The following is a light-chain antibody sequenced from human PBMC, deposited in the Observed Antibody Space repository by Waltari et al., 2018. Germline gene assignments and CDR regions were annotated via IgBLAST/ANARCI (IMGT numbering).Light chain of an antibody. J-gene: IGLJ3*02. V-gene: IGLV1-51*02. CDR1: SSHIGIHS. CDR2: ENN. CDR3: GTWDSSLSAGV. Sequence: QSVLTQPPSVSAAPGQKVTISCSGSSSHIGIHSFTWYQQLPGTAPKLLIYENNKRPSGIPDRFSGSKSGTSATLGITGLQTGDEADYYCGTWDSSLSAGVFGGGTKLTVL.